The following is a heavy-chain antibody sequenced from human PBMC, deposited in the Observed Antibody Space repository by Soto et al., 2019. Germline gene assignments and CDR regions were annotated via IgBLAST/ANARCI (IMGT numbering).Heavy chain of an antibody. D-gene: IGHD6-19*01. CDR2: IWYDGSNK. V-gene: IGHV3-33*01. Sequence: QVQVVESGGGVVQPGRSLRLSCTASGFTFSGHAMHWVRQPPGKGLEWVAQIWYDGSNKYYADSVKGRFTISRDNSKNTLSVQMDSLRVEDTAVYYCARDGQSLAPYALDVWGQGTSVTVSS. CDR3: ARDGQSLAPYALDV. J-gene: IGHJ6*02. CDR1: GFTFSGHA.